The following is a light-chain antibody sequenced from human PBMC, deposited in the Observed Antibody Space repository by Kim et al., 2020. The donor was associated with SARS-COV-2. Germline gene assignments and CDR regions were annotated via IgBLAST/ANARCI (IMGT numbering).Light chain of an antibody. CDR1: SGSIASNY. Sequence: GKTVTISCTRSSGSIASNYVQWYQQRPGSAPTTMIYEDNQRPSGVPDRFSGSIDSSSNSASLTISGLKTEDEADYYCQSYDSSAWVFGGGTQLTVL. V-gene: IGLV6-57*03. CDR3: QSYDSSAWV. CDR2: EDN. J-gene: IGLJ3*02.